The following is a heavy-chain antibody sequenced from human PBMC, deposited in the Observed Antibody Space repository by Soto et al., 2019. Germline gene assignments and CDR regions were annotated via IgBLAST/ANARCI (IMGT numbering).Heavy chain of an antibody. CDR1: GGSISSYY. Sequence: SETLSLTCTVSGGSISSYYWSWIRQPAGKGLEWIGRIYTSGSTNYNPSLKSRVTMSVDTSKNQFSLKLSSVTAADTAVYCCARDLVGIVATDETYGMDVWGQGTTVTV. CDR3: ARDLVGIVATDETYGMDV. D-gene: IGHD5-12*01. CDR2: IYTSGST. V-gene: IGHV4-4*07. J-gene: IGHJ6*02.